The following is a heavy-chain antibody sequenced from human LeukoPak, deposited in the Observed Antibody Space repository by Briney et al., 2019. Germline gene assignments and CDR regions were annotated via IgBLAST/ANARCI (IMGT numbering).Heavy chain of an antibody. Sequence: GGSLRLSCAASGFTFSSYWMTWVRQAPGKWLEWVANIKQDGSEKYYVDSVKGRFTISRDNAKNSLYLQMNSLRAEDTAVYYCARTKTYVWGSYNYWGQGTLVTVSS. CDR3: ARTKTYVWGSYNY. V-gene: IGHV3-7*01. CDR2: IKQDGSEK. CDR1: GFTFSSYW. D-gene: IGHD3-16*01. J-gene: IGHJ4*02.